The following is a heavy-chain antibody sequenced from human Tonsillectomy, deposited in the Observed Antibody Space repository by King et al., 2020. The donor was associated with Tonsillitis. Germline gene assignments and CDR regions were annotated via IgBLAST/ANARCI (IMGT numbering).Heavy chain of an antibody. CDR2: ISDSGNT. CDR1: GGSISSYY. V-gene: IGHV4-59*01. J-gene: IGHJ3*02. D-gene: IGHD1-26*01. Sequence: VQLQESGPGLVKPPETLSLTCTVSGGSISSYYWTWIRQPPRKGLEWIGYISDSGNTNYNPSLKSRVTISLDTSKNQFSLRLSSVTAADTAVYYCARDNSAGAIPWKAFDIGGQGTMVTVSS. CDR3: ARDNSAGAIPWKAFDI.